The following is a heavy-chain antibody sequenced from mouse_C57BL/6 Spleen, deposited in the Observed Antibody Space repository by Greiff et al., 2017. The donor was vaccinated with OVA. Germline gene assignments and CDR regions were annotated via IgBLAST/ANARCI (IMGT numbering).Heavy chain of an antibody. Sequence: EVKLMESGGDLVKPGGSLKLSCAASGFTFSSYGMSWVRQTPDKRLEWVATISSGGSYTYYPDSVKGRFTISRDNAKNTLYLQMSSLKSEDTAMYYCATYGNYDFDVWGTGTTVTVSS. CDR1: GFTFSSYG. CDR3: ATYGNYDFDV. D-gene: IGHD2-1*01. V-gene: IGHV5-6*01. CDR2: ISSGGSYT. J-gene: IGHJ1*03.